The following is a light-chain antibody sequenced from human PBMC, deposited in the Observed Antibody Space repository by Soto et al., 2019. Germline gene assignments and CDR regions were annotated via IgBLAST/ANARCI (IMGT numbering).Light chain of an antibody. J-gene: IGKJ1*01. CDR2: DAS. CDR1: QSISSW. CDR3: QQYNSYSWT. V-gene: IGKV1-5*01. Sequence: DIQMTQSPSTLDASVGDRVTITCRASQSISSWLAWYQQKPGKAPKLLIYDASSLESGVPSRFSGSGSGTEFTLTVSSLQPDDFATYCCQQYNSYSWTFGQGTKVEIK.